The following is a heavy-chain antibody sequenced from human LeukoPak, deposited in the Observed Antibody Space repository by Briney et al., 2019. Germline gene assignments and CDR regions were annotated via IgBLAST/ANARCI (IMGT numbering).Heavy chain of an antibody. D-gene: IGHD1-26*01. V-gene: IGHV4-4*02. CDR1: GGPISSTNW. CDR2: IYHSGST. Sequence: SGTLSLTCAVSGGPISSTNWWSWVRQPPGKGLVWIGEIYHSGSTNYNPSLRSRITISVDKSKDQFSLRLSSVTAADTAVYYCARKIGSSGAFDIWGQGTMVTVSS. CDR3: ARKIGSSGAFDI. J-gene: IGHJ3*02.